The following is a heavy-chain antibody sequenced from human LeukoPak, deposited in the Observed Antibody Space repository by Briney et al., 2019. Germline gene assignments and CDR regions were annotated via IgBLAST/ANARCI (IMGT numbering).Heavy chain of an antibody. CDR2: ISGGGGST. D-gene: IGHD2-2*01. J-gene: IGHJ6*02. V-gene: IGHV3-23*01. CDR1: GFTLSSYV. Sequence: PGGSLRVSCEASGFTLSSYVMGWVRKAPGTGLEWVSLISGGGGSTYYADSVKGRFTVSRDNSKNTLYMELNSLRAEDTAVYYCARGDCSSSSCSGFYGMDVLGQGTTVTVSS. CDR3: ARGDCSSSSCSGFYGMDV.